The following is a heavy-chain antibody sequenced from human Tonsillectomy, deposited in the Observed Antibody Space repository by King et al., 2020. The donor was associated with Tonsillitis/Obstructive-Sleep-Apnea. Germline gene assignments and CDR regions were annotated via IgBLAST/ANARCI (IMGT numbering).Heavy chain of an antibody. V-gene: IGHV1-69*01. J-gene: IGHJ6*03. CDR1: GGTFSNYG. CDR2: IVPLSGTA. D-gene: IGHD3-10*01. Sequence: VQLVESGAEVKKPGSSVTVSCTASGGTFSNYGVSWVRQAPGQGLEWMGGIVPLSGTANYAQKFQGRVTITADESTNTAYMELSSLRSEETAVYYCGRAPPIIMVQAIINYYPYYYMDVWGKGTTVTVSS. CDR3: GRAPPIIMVQAIINYYPYYYMDV.